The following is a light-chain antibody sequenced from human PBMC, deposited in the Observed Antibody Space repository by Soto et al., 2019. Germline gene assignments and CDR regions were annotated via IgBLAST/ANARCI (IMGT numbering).Light chain of an antibody. CDR3: QQYGTSPRT. Sequence: EVVLTQSPVTLSLSPGERATLSCRASQSVSSNLAWYQQKPGQAPRLLIYGASTRATGIPARFSGSGSGTDFTLTITSLEPEDFAVYYCQQYGTSPRTFGQGTRLE. V-gene: IGKV3-20*01. CDR1: QSVSSN. CDR2: GAS. J-gene: IGKJ5*01.